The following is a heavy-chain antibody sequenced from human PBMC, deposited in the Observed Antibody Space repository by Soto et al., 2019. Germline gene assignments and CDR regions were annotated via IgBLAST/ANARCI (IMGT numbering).Heavy chain of an antibody. Sequence: QVQLVESGGGVVQPGRSLRLSCAASGFTFSSYAMHWVRQAPGKGLEWVAVISYDGSNKYYADSVKGRFTISRDNTKNSLYLQMNSLRAEDMAVYYCARVGSTITSNYYYYGMDVWGQGTTVTVSS. D-gene: IGHD5-12*01. CDR2: ISYDGSNK. V-gene: IGHV3-30-3*01. CDR3: ARVGSTITSNYYYYGMDV. J-gene: IGHJ6*02. CDR1: GFTFSSYA.